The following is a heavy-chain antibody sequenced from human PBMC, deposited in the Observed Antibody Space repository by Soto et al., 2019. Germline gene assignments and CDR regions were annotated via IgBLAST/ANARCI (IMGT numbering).Heavy chain of an antibody. J-gene: IGHJ4*02. V-gene: IGHV3-30-3*01. Sequence: QVQLVESGGGVVQPGRSLRLSCAASGFTFSHHAMHWVRQAPGKGLEWVAIIAYDGTNIHYADSVQDRFTISRDNSKNTLYLQANGLREEDTAVYFCAREAYGECHFDSGGQGALVTVSS. CDR2: IAYDGTNI. CDR3: AREAYGECHFDS. CDR1: GFTFSHHA. D-gene: IGHD4-17*01.